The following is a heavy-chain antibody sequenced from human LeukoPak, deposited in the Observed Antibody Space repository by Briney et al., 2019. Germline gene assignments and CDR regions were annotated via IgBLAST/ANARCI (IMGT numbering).Heavy chain of an antibody. CDR1: GFTFDDYA. Sequence: HPGGSLRLSCAASGFTFDDYAMHWVRQAPGKGLEWVSGISWNSGSIGYADSVKGRFTTSRDNAKNSLYLQMNSLRAEDTALYYCAKRLRLGAFDYWGQGTLVTVSS. V-gene: IGHV3-9*01. J-gene: IGHJ4*02. CDR3: AKRLRLGAFDY. D-gene: IGHD5-12*01. CDR2: ISWNSGSI.